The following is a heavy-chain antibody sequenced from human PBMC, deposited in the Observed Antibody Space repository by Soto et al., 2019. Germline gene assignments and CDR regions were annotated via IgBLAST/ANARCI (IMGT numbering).Heavy chain of an antibody. CDR2: ISAHNGNT. J-gene: IGHJ4*02. V-gene: IGHV1-18*01. CDR3: ARWRYGDY. D-gene: IGHD1-1*01. CDR1: GYTFTSYG. Sequence: QVHLVQSGAEVKKPGASVKVSCKASGYTFTSYGITWVRQAPGQGLEWMGWISAHNGNTDYAQKLQGRVIVTRDTSTRTAYMERRSLISDDTAVYYCARWRYGDYCGQGALVTVSS.